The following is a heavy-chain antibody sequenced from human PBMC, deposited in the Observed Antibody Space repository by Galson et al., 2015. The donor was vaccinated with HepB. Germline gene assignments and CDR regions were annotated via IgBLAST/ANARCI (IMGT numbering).Heavy chain of an antibody. CDR1: GYTFTSYA. V-gene: IGHV1-3*01. D-gene: IGHD6-13*01. J-gene: IGHJ4*02. Sequence: SVKASCKASGYTFTSYAMHWVRQAPGQRLEWMGWINAGNGNTKYSQKFQGRVTITRDTSASTAYMELSSLRSEDTAVYYCARIGLAAAGTRAFDYWGQGTLVTVSS. CDR2: INAGNGNT. CDR3: ARIGLAAAGTRAFDY.